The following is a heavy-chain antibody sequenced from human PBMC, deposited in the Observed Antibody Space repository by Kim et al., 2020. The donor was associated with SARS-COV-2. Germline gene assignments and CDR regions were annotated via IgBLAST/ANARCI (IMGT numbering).Heavy chain of an antibody. CDR3: AKASLSFGVVNLNWFDP. D-gene: IGHD3-3*01. Sequence: GGSLRLSCAASGFTFSSYAMSWVRQAPGKGLEWVSAISGSGGSTYYADSVKGRFTISRDNSKNTLYLQMNSLRAGDTAVYYCAKASLSFGVVNLNWFDPWGQGTLVTVSS. CDR1: GFTFSSYA. V-gene: IGHV3-23*01. J-gene: IGHJ5*02. CDR2: ISGSGGST.